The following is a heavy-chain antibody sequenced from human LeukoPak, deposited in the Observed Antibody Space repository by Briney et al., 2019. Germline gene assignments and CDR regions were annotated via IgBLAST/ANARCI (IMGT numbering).Heavy chain of an antibody. CDR1: GFTFSSYA. CDR3: AKELRRSPTYYFDY. D-gene: IGHD2-15*01. Sequence: GRSLRLSCAASGFTFSSYAMHWVRQAPGKGLEWVAVISYDGSNKYYADSVKGRFTISRDNSKNTLYLQMNSLRAEDTAIYFCAKELRRSPTYYFDYWGQGTLVTVSP. V-gene: IGHV3-30*04. J-gene: IGHJ4*02. CDR2: ISYDGSNK.